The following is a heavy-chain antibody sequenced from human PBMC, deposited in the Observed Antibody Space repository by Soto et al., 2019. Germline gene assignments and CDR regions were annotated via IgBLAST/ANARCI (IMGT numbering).Heavy chain of an antibody. J-gene: IGHJ6*01. Sequence: LRLSCSGSGFAFGDKGLNWVRQAPGKGLEWIGLIRSKSYSATTEYAASVRGRFTISRDDSKSIVYLQMNSLKSEDTAVYYCVYSSSSGYYFYVMDVWGQGVTVTVSS. CDR1: GFAFGDKG. CDR3: VYSSSSGYYFYVMDV. CDR2: IRSKSYSATT. V-gene: IGHV3-49*04. D-gene: IGHD6-6*01.